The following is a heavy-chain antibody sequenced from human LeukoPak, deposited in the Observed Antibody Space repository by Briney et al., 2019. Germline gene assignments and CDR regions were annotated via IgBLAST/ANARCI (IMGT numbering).Heavy chain of an antibody. J-gene: IGHJ4*02. Sequence: SVKVSCKASGGTFGSYAISWVRQAPGQRLEWMGRIIPIFGTANYAQKFQGRVTITTDESTSTAYMELSSLRSEDTAVYYCARSLWYSSSWQVEREDFDYWGQGTLVTVSS. CDR2: IIPIFGTA. V-gene: IGHV1-69*05. D-gene: IGHD6-13*01. CDR3: ARSLWYSSSWQVEREDFDY. CDR1: GGTFGSYA.